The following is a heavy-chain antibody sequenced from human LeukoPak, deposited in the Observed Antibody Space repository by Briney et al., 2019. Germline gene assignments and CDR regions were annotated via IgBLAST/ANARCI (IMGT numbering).Heavy chain of an antibody. CDR2: IRSKAYGGTT. Sequence: GGSLRLSCTASGFTFGGYAMSWVREAPGKGLEWVGFIRSKAYGGTTEYAASVKGRFTISRDDSKTIAYLQMNSLKTEDTAVYYCTRSHLVGDKKFFYFDYWGQGTLVTVSS. D-gene: IGHD1-26*01. V-gene: IGHV3-49*04. CDR1: GFTFGGYA. J-gene: IGHJ4*02. CDR3: TRSHLVGDKKFFYFDY.